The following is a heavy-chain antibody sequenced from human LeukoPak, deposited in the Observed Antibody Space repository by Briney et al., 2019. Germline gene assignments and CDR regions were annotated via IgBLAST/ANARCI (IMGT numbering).Heavy chain of an antibody. CDR1: GFTFSRYA. CDR3: AKAYSSSWEPFDY. Sequence: GGSLRLSCAASGFTFSRYAMSWVRQAPGKGLEWVSGISGSGGSTYYAGSVKGRFTISRDNSKNTLYLQMNSLRAEDTAVYYCAKAYSSSWEPFDYWGQGTLVTVSS. J-gene: IGHJ4*02. D-gene: IGHD6-13*01. V-gene: IGHV3-23*01. CDR2: ISGSGGST.